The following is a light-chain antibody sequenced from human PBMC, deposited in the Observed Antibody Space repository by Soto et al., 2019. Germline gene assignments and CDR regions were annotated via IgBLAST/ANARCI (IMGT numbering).Light chain of an antibody. J-gene: IGKJ3*01. CDR1: QRIATW. CDR3: QQRKSWPIT. CDR2: GAS. Sequence: EIPLTQSPSTLSASVGDRVTITCRASQRIATWLAWYQHQPGSAPKLLIYGASTLQSGVPSRFSGSGSGAEFTLTISDLEPEDFAFYYCQQRKSWPITFGTGTKVDNK. V-gene: IGKV1-5*01.